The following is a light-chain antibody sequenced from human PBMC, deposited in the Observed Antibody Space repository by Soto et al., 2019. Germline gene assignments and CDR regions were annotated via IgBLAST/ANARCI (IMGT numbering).Light chain of an antibody. V-gene: IGKV3-20*01. Sequence: EIVLTQSPGTLSLSPGERATLSCRASQSVSNSFLAWYQQKPGQAPRLLIYGASNRATGIPDRFSGSGSGTVFTLTISRLEPEDFAVYYCQQYVTSPWAFGQGTKVEIE. CDR2: GAS. CDR1: QSVSNSF. CDR3: QQYVTSPWA. J-gene: IGKJ1*01.